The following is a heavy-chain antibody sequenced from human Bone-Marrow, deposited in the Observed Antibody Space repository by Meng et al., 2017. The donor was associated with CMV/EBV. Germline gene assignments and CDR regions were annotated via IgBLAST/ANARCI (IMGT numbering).Heavy chain of an antibody. CDR3: ARVRLAAQYNWFDP. J-gene: IGHJ5*02. CDR2: ISYDGSNK. D-gene: IGHD2-15*01. V-gene: IGHV3-30-3*01. Sequence: GGSLRLSCAASGFTFSSYAMHWVRQAPGKGLEWVAVISYDGSNKYYADSVKGRFTISRDNSKNTLYLQMNSLRAEDTAVYYCARVRLAAQYNWFDPWGQGTLVTVSS. CDR1: GFTFSSYA.